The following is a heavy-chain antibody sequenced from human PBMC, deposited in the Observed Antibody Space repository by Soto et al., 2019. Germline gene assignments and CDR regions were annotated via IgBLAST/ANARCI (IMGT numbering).Heavy chain of an antibody. J-gene: IGHJ5*02. V-gene: IGHV3-64*01. CDR2: ISSNGGST. Sequence: GGSLRLSCAASGFTFSSYAMHWVRQAPGKGLEYVSAISSNGGSTYYANSVKGSFTISRDNSKNTLYLQMGSLRAADMAVYYCARDHSAGLRFLEWLPWFDPWGQGTLVTVSS. D-gene: IGHD3-3*01. CDR1: GFTFSSYA. CDR3: ARDHSAGLRFLEWLPWFDP.